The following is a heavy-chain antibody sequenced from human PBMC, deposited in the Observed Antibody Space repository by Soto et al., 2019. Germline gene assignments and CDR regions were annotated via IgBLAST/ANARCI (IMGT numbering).Heavy chain of an antibody. J-gene: IGHJ6*02. CDR2: IYYSGST. Sequence: SETLSLTCTVSGGSISSSSYFWGWIRQPPGKGLEWIGSIYYSGSTYYNPSLKSRVTISVDTSKNQFSLKLSSVTAADTAVYYCARRYSSSWYSDYYYYGMDVWGQGTTVTVSS. CDR3: ARRYSSSWYSDYYYYGMDV. CDR1: GGSISSSSYF. D-gene: IGHD6-13*01. V-gene: IGHV4-39*01.